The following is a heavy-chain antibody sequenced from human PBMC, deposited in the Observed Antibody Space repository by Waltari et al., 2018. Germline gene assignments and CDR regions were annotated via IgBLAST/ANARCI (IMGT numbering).Heavy chain of an antibody. CDR3: ARDRGRGLYLDS. D-gene: IGHD1-26*01. V-gene: IGHV4-4*02. CDR2: IHGTGKT. Sequence: QLQLQQSGPGLVKPSESLFLSCAVSGDSVSNNYWWSWVRQPPGTGLEWMGQIHGTGKTNYNPSLESRGTVSMDTSNNQFSLRVTSPTAADTAVYLCARDRGRGLYLDSWGQGTLVTVS. CDR1: GDSVSNNYW. J-gene: IGHJ4*02.